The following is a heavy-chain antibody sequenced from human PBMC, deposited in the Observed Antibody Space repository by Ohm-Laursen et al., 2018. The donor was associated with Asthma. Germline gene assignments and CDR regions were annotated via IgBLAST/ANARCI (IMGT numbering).Heavy chain of an antibody. CDR3: ARGQGSGDISGSDPFDL. CDR1: GFIVSTKF. J-gene: IGHJ3*01. CDR2: IFGSTGT. V-gene: IGHV3-53*01. D-gene: IGHD3-10*01. Sequence: SLRLSCAASGFIVSTKFMIWVRQAPGKGLDWVSVIFGSTGTNYADSVKGRFTISRDNSKNTIYLQMNSLRGDDTAVYYCARGQGSGDISGSDPFDLWGQGTTVIVSS.